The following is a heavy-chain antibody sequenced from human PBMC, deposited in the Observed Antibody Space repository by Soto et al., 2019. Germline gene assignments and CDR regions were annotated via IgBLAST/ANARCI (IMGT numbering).Heavy chain of an antibody. D-gene: IGHD2-2*01. CDR2: INPNSGGT. CDR1: GYTFTGYY. V-gene: IGHV1-2*04. CDR3: ARGAPSGVFCSSTSCYAQDYMDV. J-gene: IGHJ6*03. Sequence: GASVKVSCKASGYTFTGYYMHWVRQAPGQGLEWMGWINPNSGGTNYAQKFQGWVTMTRDTSISTAYMELSRLRSDDTAVYYCARGAPSGVFCSSTSCYAQDYMDVWGKGTTVTVSS.